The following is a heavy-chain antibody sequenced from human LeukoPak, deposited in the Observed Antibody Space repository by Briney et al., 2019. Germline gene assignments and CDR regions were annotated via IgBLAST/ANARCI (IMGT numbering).Heavy chain of an antibody. J-gene: IGHJ5*02. CDR3: AKQRSRTGTPYLFDP. D-gene: IGHD5-24*01. V-gene: IGHV3-30*02. Sequence: GGSLRLSCAASGFTFSSYGMHWVRQAPGKGLEWVACIRYDGSNKYYADSVKGRFTISRYNAKNTLYLQMNSLRAEDTAVYYCAKQRSRTGTPYLFDPWGQGTLVTVSS. CDR2: IRYDGSNK. CDR1: GFTFSSYG.